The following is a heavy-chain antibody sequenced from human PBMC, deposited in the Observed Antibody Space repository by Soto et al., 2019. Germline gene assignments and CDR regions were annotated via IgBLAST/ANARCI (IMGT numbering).Heavy chain of an antibody. J-gene: IGHJ4*02. CDR1: GYTFTSYG. D-gene: IGHD3-3*01. Sequence: ASVKVSCKASGYTFTSYGISWVRQAPGQGLEWMGWISAYNGNTNYAQKLQGRVTMTTDTSTSTAYMELRSLRSDDTAVYYCARTSDYDFWSGYPDYWGQGTLVTVSS. V-gene: IGHV1-18*01. CDR2: ISAYNGNT. CDR3: ARTSDYDFWSGYPDY.